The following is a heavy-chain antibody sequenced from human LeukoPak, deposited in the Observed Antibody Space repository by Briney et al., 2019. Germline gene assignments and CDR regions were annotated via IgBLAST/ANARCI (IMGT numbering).Heavy chain of an antibody. Sequence: SETLSLTCTVSGYSISSDYYWGWIRQPPGRGLEWIGNIYHSGSAYYNPSLKSRVTISVDTSKNQFSLKLSSVTAADTAVYYCARDGEVLSSSWFWFDPWGQGTLVTVSS. D-gene: IGHD6-13*01. V-gene: IGHV4-38-2*02. CDR3: ARDGEVLSSSWFWFDP. CDR1: GYSISSDYY. CDR2: IYHSGSA. J-gene: IGHJ5*02.